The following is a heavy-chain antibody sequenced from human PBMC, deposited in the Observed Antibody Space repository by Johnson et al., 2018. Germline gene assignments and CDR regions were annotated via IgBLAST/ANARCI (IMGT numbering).Heavy chain of an antibody. CDR1: KFIFSTYT. V-gene: IGHV3-30-3*01. CDR3: AREGPFYYMDV. Sequence: QVQLVQSGGGVVQPGRSLRLSCEASKFIFSTYTMNWVRQAPGKGLEWVAVISDDGNIKHYADSVKGRFTISRDNSKNTLYLQMNSLRAEDTAVYYWAREGPFYYMDVWGKGTTVTVSS. CDR2: ISDDGNIK. J-gene: IGHJ6*03.